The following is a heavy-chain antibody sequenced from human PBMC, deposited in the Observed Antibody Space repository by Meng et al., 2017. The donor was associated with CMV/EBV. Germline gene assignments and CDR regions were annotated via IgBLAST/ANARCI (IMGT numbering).Heavy chain of an antibody. CDR2: ISGSGGST. V-gene: IGHV3-23*01. CDR3: ARDYRITIGPFYYYYGMDV. D-gene: IGHD3-9*01. J-gene: IGHJ6*02. Sequence: GGSLRLSCAASGFTFSSYAMSWVRQAPGKGLEGVSAISGSGGSTYYADSVKGRFTISRDNSKNTLYLQMNSRRAEATAVYYCARDYRITIGPFYYYYGMDVWGQGTTVTVSS. CDR1: GFTFSSYA.